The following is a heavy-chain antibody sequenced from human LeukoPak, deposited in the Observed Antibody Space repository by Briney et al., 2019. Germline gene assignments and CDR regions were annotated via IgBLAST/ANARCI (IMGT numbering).Heavy chain of an antibody. V-gene: IGHV3-74*01. CDR2: IDGDGTGT. Sequence: GGSLRLSCKASGFTFGTYWMHWVRQPPGKGLVWVSRIDGDGTGTDYADSVKGRFTVSRDNAKNTVYLQMNSLTAEDTSTYYCVGDNWGLDYWGQGTLVTVSS. D-gene: IGHD7-27*01. CDR3: VGDNWGLDY. CDR1: GFTFGTYW. J-gene: IGHJ4*02.